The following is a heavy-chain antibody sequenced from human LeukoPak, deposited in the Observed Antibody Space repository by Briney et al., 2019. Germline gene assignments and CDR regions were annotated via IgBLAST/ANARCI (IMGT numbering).Heavy chain of an antibody. V-gene: IGHV1-2*02. D-gene: IGHD4-11*01. J-gene: IGHJ5*02. Sequence: ASVKVSCKASGYTFTGYYIHWVRLAPGQGLEWMGWINPNSGGTNSAQKFQGRVTMTRDTSISTAYMELSRLTSDDTAVYYCARHRGYSDLEPWGQGTLVTVSS. CDR3: ARHRGYSDLEP. CDR2: INPNSGGT. CDR1: GYTFTGYY.